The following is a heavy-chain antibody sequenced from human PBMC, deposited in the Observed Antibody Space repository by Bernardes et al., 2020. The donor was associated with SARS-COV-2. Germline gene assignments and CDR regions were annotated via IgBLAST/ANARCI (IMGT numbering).Heavy chain of an antibody. J-gene: IGHJ4*02. CDR3: AGDSGRSWYYYFDY. CDR2: IYSGGST. V-gene: IGHV3-53*01. D-gene: IGHD6-13*01. CDR1: GFTVSSNY. Sequence: GSLRLSCAASGFTVSSNYMSWVRQAPGKGLEWVSVIYSGGSTYYADSVKGRFTISRDNSKNTLYLQMNSLRAEDTAVYYCAGDSGRSWYYYFDYWGQGTLVTVSS.